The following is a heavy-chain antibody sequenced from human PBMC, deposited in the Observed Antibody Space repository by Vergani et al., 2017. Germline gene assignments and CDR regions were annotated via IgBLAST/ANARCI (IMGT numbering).Heavy chain of an antibody. CDR3: TREVGADDY. V-gene: IGHV3-49*04. CDR2: IRSKAYGGTT. J-gene: IGHJ4*02. CDR1: GFTFGDYA. D-gene: IGHD1-26*01. Sequence: EVQLVESGGGLVQPGRSLRLSCTASGFTFGDYAMSWVRQAPGKGLEWVGFIRSKAYGGTTEYAASVKGRFTISRDDSKSIAYLQMNSLKTEDTAVYYCTREVGADDYWDQGTLVTVSS.